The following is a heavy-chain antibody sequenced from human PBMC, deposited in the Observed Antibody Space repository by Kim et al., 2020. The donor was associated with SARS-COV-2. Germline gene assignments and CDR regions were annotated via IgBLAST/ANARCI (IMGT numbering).Heavy chain of an antibody. CDR1: GFTFDDYA. CDR3: AKEPDNGGGAARDY. V-gene: IGHV3-43*02. CDR2: ISGDGGST. Sequence: GGSLRLSCAASGFTFDDYAMHWVRQAPGKGLEWVSLISGDGGSTYYADSVKGRFTISRDNSKHSLYLQMNSLRTEDTALYYCAKEPDNGGGAARDYWGQGTLVTVSS. D-gene: IGHD2-21*01. J-gene: IGHJ4*02.